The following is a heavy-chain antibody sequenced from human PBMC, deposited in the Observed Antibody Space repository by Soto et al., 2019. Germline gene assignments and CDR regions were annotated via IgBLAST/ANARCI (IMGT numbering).Heavy chain of an antibody. V-gene: IGHV3-74*01. Sequence: GGPLRLPWAAAGVTFSDLWRRWIRQAPGKGLVWVSRINSDGSSTSYADSVKGGFTISRDNSKNTLYLQMNSLRAEDTAVYYCAKDWVVVVPAATSPFEYYGMDVWGQGTTVTVSS. D-gene: IGHD2-2*01. CDR1: GVTFSDLW. CDR3: AKDWVVVVPAATSPFEYYGMDV. J-gene: IGHJ6*02. CDR2: INSDGSST.